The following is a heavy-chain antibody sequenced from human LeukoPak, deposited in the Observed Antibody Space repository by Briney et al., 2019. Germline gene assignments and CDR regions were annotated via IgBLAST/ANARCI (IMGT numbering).Heavy chain of an antibody. V-gene: IGHV1-2*04. D-gene: IGHD1-26*01. CDR3: ARDRGSYS. J-gene: IGHJ4*02. Sequence: ASVKVSCKASGYTFTGYYMHWVRQAPGQGLEWMGWINPNSGGTNYAQKFQGWVTMTRDTSITTVYMELTSLKSDDTAVYYCARDRGSYSWGQGTLVTVSS. CDR2: INPNSGGT. CDR1: GYTFTGYY.